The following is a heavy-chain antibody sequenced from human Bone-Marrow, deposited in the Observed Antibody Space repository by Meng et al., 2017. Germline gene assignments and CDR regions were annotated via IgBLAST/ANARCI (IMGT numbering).Heavy chain of an antibody. CDR3: TIYTSRHL. J-gene: IGHJ4*02. CDR2: IETKYNSYAT. Sequence: GESLKISCVVSGVSFSGSHIHWVRQTPEKGLEWICRIETKYNSYATSYAASVRGSFTISRDDSINTAYLQMNSLKTEDTALYYCTIYTSRHLWGQGTLVTVSS. V-gene: IGHV3-73*01. D-gene: IGHD2-2*01. CDR1: GVSFSGSH.